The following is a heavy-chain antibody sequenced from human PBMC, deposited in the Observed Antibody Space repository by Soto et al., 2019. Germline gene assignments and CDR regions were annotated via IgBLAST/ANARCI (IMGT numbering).Heavy chain of an antibody. Sequence: QPGGSLRLSCAASGFSVSNNYLNWVRQAPGKGLEWVSVIYSGGSTYYAGSVKGRFSISRDDSKNTLYLQMNSLRAEDTAVYYCARGRVAALLPYYFDLWGQGTLVTVSS. D-gene: IGHD6-6*01. CDR1: GFSVSNNY. CDR2: IYSGGST. CDR3: ARGRVAALLPYYFDL. V-gene: IGHV3-53*01. J-gene: IGHJ4*02.